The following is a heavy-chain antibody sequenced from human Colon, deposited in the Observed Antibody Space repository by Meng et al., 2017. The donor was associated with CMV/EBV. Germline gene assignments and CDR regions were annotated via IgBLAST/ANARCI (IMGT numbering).Heavy chain of an antibody. D-gene: IGHD3-16*01. CDR1: SGSINTGGYY. Sequence: SETLSLTCTVSSGSINTGGYYWSWIRQPPGKGLEWIGYIYYGGSTFYNPSLKSRVTISVDTSKNHFSLKLSSVTAANPAVYFCARDLGLTSRGGRGMDVWGQGTTVTVSS. CDR2: IYYGGST. CDR3: ARDLGLTSRGGRGMDV. J-gene: IGHJ6*02. V-gene: IGHV4-30-4*08.